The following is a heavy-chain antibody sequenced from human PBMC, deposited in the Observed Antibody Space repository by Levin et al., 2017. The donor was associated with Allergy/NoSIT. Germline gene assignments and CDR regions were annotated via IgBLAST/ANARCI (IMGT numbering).Heavy chain of an antibody. V-gene: IGHV4-39*01. CDR1: GGSISSSSYY. CDR3: ARGEYCSGGSCYWGIDY. D-gene: IGHD2-15*01. CDR2: IYYSGST. J-gene: IGHJ4*02. Sequence: SETLSLTCTVSGGSISSSSYYWGWIRQPPGKGLEWIGSIYYSGSTYYNPSLKSRVTISVDTSKNQFSLKLSSVTAADTAVYYCARGEYCSGGSCYWGIDYWGQGTLVTVSS.